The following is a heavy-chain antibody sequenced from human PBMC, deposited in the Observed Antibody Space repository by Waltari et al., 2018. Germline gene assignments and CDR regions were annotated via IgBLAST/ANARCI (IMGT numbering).Heavy chain of an antibody. V-gene: IGHV1-8*02. J-gene: IGHJ4*02. Sequence: QVQLVQSGAEVKKPGSSVKVSCKASGGTFSSYDISWVRQAPGQGLEGMGWMNPNSGKTGYAQKFQGRVTITRNTSIRTAYMELISLRSEDTAVYYCARIKRKLASFDYWGQGTLVTVSS. CDR2: MNPNSGKT. CDR1: GGTFSSYD. CDR3: ARIKRKLASFDY. D-gene: IGHD6-13*01.